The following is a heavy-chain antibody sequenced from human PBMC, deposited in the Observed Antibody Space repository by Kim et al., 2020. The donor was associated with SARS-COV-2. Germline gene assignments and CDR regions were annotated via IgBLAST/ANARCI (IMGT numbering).Heavy chain of an antibody. CDR1: GFTFSSYA. D-gene: IGHD1-26*01. V-gene: IGHV3-33*06. CDR2: IWYDGSNK. Sequence: GGSLRLSCAASGFTFSSYAMHWVRQAPGKGLEWVAVIWYDGSNKYYADSVKGRFTISRDNSKNTLYLQMNSLRAEDTAVYYCAKVISEWELPGCVDYWGQGTLVTVSS. CDR3: AKVISEWELPGCVDY. J-gene: IGHJ4*02.